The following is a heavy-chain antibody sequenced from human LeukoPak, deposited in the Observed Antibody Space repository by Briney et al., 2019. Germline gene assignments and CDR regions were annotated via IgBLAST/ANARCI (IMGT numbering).Heavy chain of an antibody. CDR2: INHSGST. J-gene: IGHJ4*02. Sequence: SETLSLTCAVYGGSFSGYYWGWIRQPPGKGLEWIGEINHSGSTNYNPSLKSRVTISVDTSKNQFSLKLSSVTAADTAVYYCARVGILTGYYRYFDDWGQGTLVTVSS. D-gene: IGHD3-9*01. V-gene: IGHV4-34*01. CDR3: ARVGILTGYYRYFDD. CDR1: GGSFSGYY.